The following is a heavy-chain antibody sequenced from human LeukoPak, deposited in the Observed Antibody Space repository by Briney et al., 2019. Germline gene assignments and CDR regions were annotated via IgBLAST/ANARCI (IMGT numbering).Heavy chain of an antibody. D-gene: IGHD2-2*01. Sequence: SETLSLTCTVSGGSISSYYWSWIRQPPGKGLEWIGYIYYSGSTNYNPSLKSRVTISVDTSKNQFSLKLSSVTAAGTAVYYCARDVVPAAMEGFDYWGQGTLVTVSS. CDR3: ARDVVPAAMEGFDY. V-gene: IGHV4-59*01. J-gene: IGHJ4*02. CDR1: GGSISSYY. CDR2: IYYSGST.